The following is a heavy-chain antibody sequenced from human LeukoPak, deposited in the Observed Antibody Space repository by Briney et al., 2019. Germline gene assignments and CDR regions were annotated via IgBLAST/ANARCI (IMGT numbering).Heavy chain of an antibody. CDR3: ARDSEVPNIAALGYYYYYVDV. CDR1: GFTFSSYS. V-gene: IGHV3-21*01. Sequence: PGGSLRLSCAASGFTFSSYSMNWVRQAPGKGLEWVSSISSSSSYIYYADSVKGRFTISRDNAKNSLYLQMNSLRAEDTAVYYCARDSEVPNIAALGYYYYYVDVWGKGTTVTVSS. CDR2: ISSSSSYI. D-gene: IGHD6-13*01. J-gene: IGHJ6*03.